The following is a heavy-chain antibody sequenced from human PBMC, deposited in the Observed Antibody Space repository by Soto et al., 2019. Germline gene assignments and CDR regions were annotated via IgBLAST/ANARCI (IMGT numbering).Heavy chain of an antibody. CDR1: GDTFSTYT. J-gene: IGHJ6*02. V-gene: IGHV1-69*05. D-gene: IGHD2-2*01. Sequence: QVQLVQSGAEVKKPGSSVKVSCKASGDTFSTYTITWMRQAPGQGLEWMGGIIPRSATSNYAQKFQGRVTITDESTNTAYMELSSLRSEDTAVYYCAREGLVLVPTTVNSDYYYYAMDVWGQGTTVTVSS. CDR2: IIPRSATS. CDR3: AREGLVLVPTTVNSDYYYYAMDV.